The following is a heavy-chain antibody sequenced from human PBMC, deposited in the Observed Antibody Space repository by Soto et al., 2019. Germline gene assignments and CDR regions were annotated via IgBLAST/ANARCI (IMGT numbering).Heavy chain of an antibody. D-gene: IGHD3-16*01. CDR1: GFTFSNYA. CDR2: ISGSGSST. J-gene: IGHJ5*01. Sequence: PGGSLRLSCAASGFTFSNYAMSWVRQAPGKGLEWVSVISGSGSSTSYADSVKGRFTISRDNSKNTLYLQMSSLRAEDTAVYYCAKHYVISGTFIDSWGQGTLVTVSS. V-gene: IGHV3-23*01. CDR3: AKHYVISGTFIDS.